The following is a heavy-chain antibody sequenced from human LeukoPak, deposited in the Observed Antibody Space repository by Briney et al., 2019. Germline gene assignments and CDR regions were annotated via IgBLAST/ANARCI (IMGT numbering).Heavy chain of an antibody. J-gene: IGHJ5*02. V-gene: IGHV4-39*01. CDR2: IYYSGST. D-gene: IGHD1-26*01. CDR3: ARHFRDVLVGATTFRPNWFDP. CDR1: GGSISSSSYY. Sequence: PSETLSLTRTVSGGSISSSSYYWGWIRQPPGKGLEWIGSIYYSGSTYYNPSLKSRVTISVDTSKNQFSLKLSSVTAADTAVYYCARHFRDVLVGATTFRPNWFDPWGQGTLVTVSS.